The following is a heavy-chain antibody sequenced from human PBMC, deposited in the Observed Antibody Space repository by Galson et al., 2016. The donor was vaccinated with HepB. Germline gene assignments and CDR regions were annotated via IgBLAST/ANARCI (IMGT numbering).Heavy chain of an antibody. V-gene: IGHV3-66*01. Sequence: SLRLSCAVSGFTVSGSYMSWVRQAPGKGLEWVSVIYSDGTTKYEDSVKGRFIISRDNSKNTLYLQMNSLRAEDTAVYYCASCMGWYGMCAFEIWGQGTMVTVSS. CDR3: ASCMGWYGMCAFEI. CDR2: IYSDGTT. CDR1: GFTVSGSY. D-gene: IGHD6-13*01. J-gene: IGHJ3*02.